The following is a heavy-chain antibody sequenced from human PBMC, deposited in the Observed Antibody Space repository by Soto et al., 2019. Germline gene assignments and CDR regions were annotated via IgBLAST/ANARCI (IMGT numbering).Heavy chain of an antibody. V-gene: IGHV4-59*01. CDR1: GGSLSSYY. D-gene: IGHD3-3*01. J-gene: IGHJ6*02. Sequence: SETLSLTSTVSGGSLSSYYWSWLRPPPGKGLEWIGYIYYSGSTNYNPSLKSRVTMSVDTSKNQFSLKLSSVTAADTAVYYCARLYDFWSGYQYYYYGMDVWGQGTTVTVSS. CDR2: IYYSGST. CDR3: ARLYDFWSGYQYYYYGMDV.